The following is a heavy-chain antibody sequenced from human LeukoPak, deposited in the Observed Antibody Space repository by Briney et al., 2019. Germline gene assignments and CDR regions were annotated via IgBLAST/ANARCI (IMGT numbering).Heavy chain of an antibody. Sequence: SETLSLTCAVSGYSISSGYYWGWIRQPPGKGLEWIGSIYHSGSTYYNPSLKGRVTISVDTSKNQFSLKLSSVTAADTAVYYCARDHLLAVAGFFDYWGQGTLVTVSS. V-gene: IGHV4-38-2*02. CDR1: GYSISSGYY. D-gene: IGHD6-19*01. J-gene: IGHJ4*02. CDR3: ARDHLLAVAGFFDY. CDR2: IYHSGST.